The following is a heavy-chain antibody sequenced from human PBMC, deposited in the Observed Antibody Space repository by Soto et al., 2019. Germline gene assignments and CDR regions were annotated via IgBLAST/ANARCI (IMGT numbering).Heavy chain of an antibody. V-gene: IGHV1-69*04. J-gene: IGHJ6*02. CDR1: GGTFSSYT. CDR3: ARDVDAGVDV. CDR2: IIPILGIA. Sequence: SVKVSCKASGGTFSSYTISWVRQAPGQGLEWMGRIIPILGIANYAQKFQGRVTITTDNSTSTAYMELSNLRSEDTAIYYCARDVDAGVDVSGQGSTVTVSS. D-gene: IGHD1-1*01.